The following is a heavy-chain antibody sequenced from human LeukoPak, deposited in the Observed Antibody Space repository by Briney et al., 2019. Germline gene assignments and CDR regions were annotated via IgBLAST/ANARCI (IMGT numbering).Heavy chain of an antibody. V-gene: IGHV4-34*01. J-gene: IGHJ4*02. D-gene: IGHD6-19*01. CDR1: GFTLSNAW. CDR2: INHSGST. CDR3: ARGRQWLVPFFDY. Sequence: GSLRLSCAASGFTLSNAWMSWIRQPPGKGLEWIGEINHSGSTNYNPSLKSRVTISVDTSKNQFSLKLSSVTAADTAVYYCARGRQWLVPFFDYWGQGALVTVSS.